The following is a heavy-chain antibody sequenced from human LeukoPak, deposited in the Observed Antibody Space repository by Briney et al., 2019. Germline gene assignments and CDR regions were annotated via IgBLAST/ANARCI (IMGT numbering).Heavy chain of an antibody. CDR3: ATYCSSTSCYRGFDP. V-gene: IGHV4-4*02. D-gene: IGHD2-2*02. J-gene: IGHJ5*02. CDR2: IYHSGST. Sequence: SETLSLTCAVSGGSISSSNWWSWVRQPPGKGLEWIGEIYHSGSTYYNPSLKSRVTISLDTSKNQFSLKLSSVTAADTAVYYCATYCSSTSCYRGFDPWGQGTLVTVSS. CDR1: GGSISSSNW.